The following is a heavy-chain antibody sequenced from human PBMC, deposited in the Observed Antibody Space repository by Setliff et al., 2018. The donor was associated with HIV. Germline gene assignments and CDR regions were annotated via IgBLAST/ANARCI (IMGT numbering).Heavy chain of an antibody. CDR3: AREVLRGGDDAFGL. CDR2: IGQDGSEK. D-gene: IGHD3-10*01. V-gene: IGHV3-7*01. CDR1: RFDFNNYW. Sequence: GGSLRLSCAASRFDFNNYWMCWVRQAPGKGLEWVANIGQDGSEKNYVDSVKGRFTISGDYAKNSVYLQMNSLRVEDSAVYYCAREVLRGGDDAFGLWGRGTVVTVSS. J-gene: IGHJ3*01.